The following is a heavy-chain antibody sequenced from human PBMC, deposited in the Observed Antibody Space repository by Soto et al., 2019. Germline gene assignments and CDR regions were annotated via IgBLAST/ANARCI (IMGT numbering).Heavy chain of an antibody. J-gene: IGHJ5*02. V-gene: IGHV1-69*06. CDR1: GGTFSSYA. D-gene: IGHD3-10*01. Sequence: ASVKVSCKASGGTFSSYAISWVRQAPGQGLEWMGGIIPIFGTANYAQKFQGRVTITADKSTSTAYMELSSLRSEDTAVYYCARRVRGVMSNGNWFDPWGQGTLVTVSS. CDR3: ARRVRGVMSNGNWFDP. CDR2: IIPIFGTA.